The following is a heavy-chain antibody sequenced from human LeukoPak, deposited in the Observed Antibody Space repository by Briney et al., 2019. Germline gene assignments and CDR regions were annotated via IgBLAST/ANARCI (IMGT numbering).Heavy chain of an antibody. J-gene: IGHJ4*02. CDR2: IKQDGSER. CDR1: GFTFSTYA. Sequence: PGGSLRLSCAASGFTFSTYAMHWVRQAPGKGLEWVANIKQDGSERYYVDSVKGRFTISRDNAKNSLYLQMNSLRAEDTAVYYCARVMESSSEYYFDYWGQGTLVTVSS. V-gene: IGHV3-7*03. CDR3: ARVMESSSEYYFDY. D-gene: IGHD6-13*01.